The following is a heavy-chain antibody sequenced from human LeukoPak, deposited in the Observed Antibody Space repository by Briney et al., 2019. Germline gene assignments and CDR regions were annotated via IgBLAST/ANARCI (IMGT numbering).Heavy chain of an antibody. CDR1: GFTFSNAW. J-gene: IGHJ2*01. V-gene: IGHV3-15*01. Sequence: GGSLRLSCAASGFTFSNAWMSWVRQAPGKGLEWVGRIKSKTDGGTTDYAAPVKGRFTISRDDSKNTLYLQMNSLKTEDTAVYYCTTDFYYYDSSGYGPYWYFDFWGRGTLVTVSS. CDR3: TTDFYYYDSSGYGPYWYFDF. CDR2: IKSKTDGGTT. D-gene: IGHD3-22*01.